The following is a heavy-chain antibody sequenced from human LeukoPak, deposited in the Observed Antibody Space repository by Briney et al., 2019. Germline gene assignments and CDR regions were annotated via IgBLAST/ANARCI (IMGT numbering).Heavy chain of an antibody. D-gene: IGHD3-10*01. V-gene: IGHV1-69*04. CDR1: GGTFSSYA. Sequence: SVKVSCKASGGTFSSYAISWVRQAPGQGLEWMGRIIPILGIANYAQKFQGRVTITADKSTSTAYMELSSLRSEDAAVYYCARGYYYGSGSYPDYWGQGTLVTVS. CDR2: IIPILGIA. CDR3: ARGYYYGSGSYPDY. J-gene: IGHJ4*02.